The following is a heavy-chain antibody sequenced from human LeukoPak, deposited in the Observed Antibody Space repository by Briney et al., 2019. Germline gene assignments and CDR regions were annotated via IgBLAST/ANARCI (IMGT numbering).Heavy chain of an antibody. D-gene: IGHD3-22*01. CDR3: AKDHSITMIVVVTDFFDY. V-gene: IGHV3-23*01. J-gene: IGHJ4*02. CDR1: GFTFSSYG. CDR2: ISSSSDAI. Sequence: GVLRLSCAASGFTFSSYGMHWVRQAPGKGLEWVSYISSSSDAIYYADSVKGRFTISRDNSKNTLYLQMNSLRAEDTAVYYCAKDHSITMIVVVTDFFDYWGQGTLATVSS.